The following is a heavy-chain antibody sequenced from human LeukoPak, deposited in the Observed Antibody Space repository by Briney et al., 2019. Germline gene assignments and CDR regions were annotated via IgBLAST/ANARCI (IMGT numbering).Heavy chain of an antibody. D-gene: IGHD4-17*01. CDR1: GGSISSYY. Sequence: SETLSLTCTVSGGSISSYYWSWIRQPPGKGLEWIGYIHYSGSTNYNPSLKSRVTISVDTSKNQFSLRLSSVTAADTAVYYCARHAFLLRRNYYYYMDVWGKGTTVTISS. CDR3: ARHAFLLRRNYYYYMDV. J-gene: IGHJ6*03. V-gene: IGHV4-59*08. CDR2: IHYSGST.